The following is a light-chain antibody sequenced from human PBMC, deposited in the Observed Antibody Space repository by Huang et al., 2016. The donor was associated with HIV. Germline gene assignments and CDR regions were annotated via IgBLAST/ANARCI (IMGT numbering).Light chain of an antibody. J-gene: IGKJ4*01. CDR3: QQRVNGLT. CDR2: DAS. V-gene: IGKV3-11*01. Sequence: EIVLTQSPATLSFFPGQRVSLSCRASQNINTHLAWYQQRPGQHPRLLIYDASSRVPGVAARVSGSGSGTDFTLTISSLESEDFATYYCQQRVNGLTFGGGTKV. CDR1: QNINTH.